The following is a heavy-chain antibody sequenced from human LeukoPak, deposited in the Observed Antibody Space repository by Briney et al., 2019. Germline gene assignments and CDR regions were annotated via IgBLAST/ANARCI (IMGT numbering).Heavy chain of an antibody. D-gene: IGHD6-13*01. Sequence: AASVKVSCKASGYTFTGYYMHWVRQAPGQGREWMGWINPNSGGTNYAQKFQGRVTMTRDTSISTAYMELSRLRSDDTAVYYCARVLSSSWYFSFDYWGQGTLVTVSS. V-gene: IGHV1-2*02. J-gene: IGHJ4*02. CDR2: INPNSGGT. CDR3: ARVLSSSWYFSFDY. CDR1: GYTFTGYY.